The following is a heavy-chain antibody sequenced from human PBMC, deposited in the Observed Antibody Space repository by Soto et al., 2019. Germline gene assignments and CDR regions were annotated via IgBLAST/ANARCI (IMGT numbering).Heavy chain of an antibody. CDR1: GFTFSSYG. J-gene: IGHJ6*02. CDR3: AKDLAYSNYYYYYGMDV. V-gene: IGHV3-30*18. D-gene: IGHD4-4*01. Sequence: GGSLRLSCAASGFTFSSYGMHWVRQAPGKGLEWVAVISYDGSNKYYADSVKGRFTISRDNSKNTLYLQMSSLRAEDAAVYYCAKDLAYSNYYYYYGMDVWGQGTTVTVSS. CDR2: ISYDGSNK.